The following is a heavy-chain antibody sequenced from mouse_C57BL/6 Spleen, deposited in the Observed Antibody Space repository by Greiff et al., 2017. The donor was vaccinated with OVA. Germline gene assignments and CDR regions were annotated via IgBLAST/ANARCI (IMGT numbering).Heavy chain of an antibody. CDR1: GYSITSGYY. V-gene: IGHV3-6*01. CDR2: ISYDGSN. CDR3: ARGGAHYYAMDY. J-gene: IGHJ4*01. Sequence: VQLQQSGPGLVKPSQSLSLTCSVTGYSITSGYYWNWIRQFPGNKLEWMGYISYDGSNNYNPSLKNRISITRDTSKNQFFLKLNSVTTEDTATYYCARGGAHYYAMDYWGQGTSVTVSS.